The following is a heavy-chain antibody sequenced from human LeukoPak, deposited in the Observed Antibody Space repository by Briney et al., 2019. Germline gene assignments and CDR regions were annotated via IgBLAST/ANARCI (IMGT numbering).Heavy chain of an antibody. CDR1: GYTFTSYG. D-gene: IGHD3-3*01. J-gene: IGHJ6*03. V-gene: IGHV1-18*01. Sequence: GASVKVSCKASGYTFTSYGISWVRQAPGQGLEWMGWISAYNGNTNYAQKLQGRVTMTTDTSTSTAYMELRSLRSDDTAVYYCARRARRRHYDFWSGYFAYYYMDVWGKGTTVTVSS. CDR3: ARRARRRHYDFWSGYFAYYYMDV. CDR2: ISAYNGNT.